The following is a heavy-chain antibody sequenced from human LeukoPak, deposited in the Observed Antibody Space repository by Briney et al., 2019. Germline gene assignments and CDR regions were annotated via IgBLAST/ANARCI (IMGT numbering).Heavy chain of an antibody. J-gene: IGHJ5*02. CDR2: IKQDGSEK. D-gene: IGHD2-2*01. CDR3: ARYCSITSCYSDWFAP. V-gene: IGHV3-7*01. Sequence: LAGGSLRLSCAASGFTFSSYWMSWVRRAPGKGLEWVANIKQDGSEKYYVDSVKARFTIPRDNAKNSLNLQMNSLRPENTAVYYCARYCSITSCYSDWFAPSGQGTLVTVSS. CDR1: GFTFSSYW.